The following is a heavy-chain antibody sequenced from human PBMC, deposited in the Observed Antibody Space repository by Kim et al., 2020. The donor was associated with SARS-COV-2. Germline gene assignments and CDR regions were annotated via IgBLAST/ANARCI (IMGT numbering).Heavy chain of an antibody. V-gene: IGHV4-39*07. J-gene: IGHJ4*02. D-gene: IGHD2-2*01. CDR2: IYYSGST. CDR3: ARSTGEFDY. CDR1: GGSISSSSYY. Sequence: SETLSLTCTVSGGSISSSSYYWGWIRQPPGKGLEWIGSIYYSGSTYYNPSLKSRVTISVDTSKNQFSLKLSSVTAADTAVYYCARSTGEFDYWGQGTLVTVSS.